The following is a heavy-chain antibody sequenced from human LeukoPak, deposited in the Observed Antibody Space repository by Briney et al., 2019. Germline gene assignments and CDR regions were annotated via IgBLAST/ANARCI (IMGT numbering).Heavy chain of an antibody. J-gene: IGHJ4*02. CDR2: IKHDGSEK. Sequence: GGSLRLSCAASGFIFTNYFMSWVRQAPGKGLEWVASIKHDGSEKYYVDPVRGRFTISRDNTMNSLYLQMSSLRAEDTAVYYCATDRGWRTSGYYLYYFEYWGQGTLVTYSS. CDR3: ATDRGWRTSGYYLYYFEY. V-gene: IGHV3-7*01. D-gene: IGHD3-3*01. CDR1: GFIFTNYF.